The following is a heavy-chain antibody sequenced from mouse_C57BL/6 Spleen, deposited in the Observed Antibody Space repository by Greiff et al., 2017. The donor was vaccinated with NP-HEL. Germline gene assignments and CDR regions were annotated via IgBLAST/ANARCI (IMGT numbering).Heavy chain of an antibody. CDR3: ARDLGSPYAMDY. J-gene: IGHJ4*01. D-gene: IGHD3-3*01. Sequence: EVKVVESGPGMVKPSQSLSLTCTVTGYSITSGYDWHWIRHFPGNKLEWMGYISYSGSTNYNPSLKSRISITHDTSKNHFFLKLNSVTTEDTATYYCARDLGSPYAMDYWGQGTSVTVSS. CDR1: GYSITSGYD. CDR2: ISYSGST. V-gene: IGHV3-1*01.